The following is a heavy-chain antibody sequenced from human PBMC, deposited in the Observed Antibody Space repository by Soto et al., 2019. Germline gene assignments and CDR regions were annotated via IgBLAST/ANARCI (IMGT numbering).Heavy chain of an antibody. CDR2: ISSSSSYI. J-gene: IGHJ4*02. CDR1: GFTFSSQS. CDR3: ARAPRGFCGGGSCYLDY. D-gene: IGHD2-15*01. Sequence: VQLVESGGGLVTPGGSLRLSCAASGFTFSSQSMNWVRQAPGKGLEWVSVISSSSSYINYADSVKGRFTISRDNAKNSLYLQMNSLRAEDTAVYYCARAPRGFCGGGSCYLDYWGQGTLVFVSS. V-gene: IGHV3-21*01.